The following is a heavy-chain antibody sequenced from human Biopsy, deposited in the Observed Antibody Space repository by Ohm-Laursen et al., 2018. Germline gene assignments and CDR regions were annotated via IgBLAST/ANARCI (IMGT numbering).Heavy chain of an antibody. CDR3: ARDSGILNYGNFKYYHYYGMDV. CDR1: GDSVTKYY. CDR2: IYYSGMT. D-gene: IGHD4-11*01. Sequence: SDTLSLTCTVSGDSVTKYYWSWIRQPPGKGLEWIGHIYYSGMTNYNPPLQSRVSISVDTSRNQVSLTLISVTAADTAVYYCARDSGILNYGNFKYYHYYGMDVWGQGTKVTVSS. V-gene: IGHV4-59*02. J-gene: IGHJ6*02.